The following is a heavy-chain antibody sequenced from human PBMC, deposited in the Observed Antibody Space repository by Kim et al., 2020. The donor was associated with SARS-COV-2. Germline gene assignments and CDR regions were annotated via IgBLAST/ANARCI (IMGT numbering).Heavy chain of an antibody. CDR3: ARDYNGMDV. CDR2: ISYDGNNK. Sequence: GGSLRLSCAASGFTFSSYAMHWVRQAPGKGLEWVAVISYDGNNKYYVDSVKGRFTIPRDNSKNTLYLQMNSRRAEYTAVYYCARDYNGMDVWGQGTTLTVSS. J-gene: IGHJ6*02. D-gene: IGHD3-10*01. CDR1: GFTFSSYA. V-gene: IGHV3-30*04.